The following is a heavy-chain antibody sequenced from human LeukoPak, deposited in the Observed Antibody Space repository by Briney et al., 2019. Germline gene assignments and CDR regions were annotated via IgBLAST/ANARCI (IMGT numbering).Heavy chain of an antibody. CDR3: ASALGYYYYSSGYKPYYFDY. CDR2: IYPGDSDT. V-gene: IGHV5-51*01. CDR1: GYSFTSYW. Sequence: GESLKISCKGSGYSFTSYWIGWVRQMPGKGLEWMGIIYPGDSDTRYSPSFQGQVTISADKSISTAYLQWSSLKASDTAMYYCASALGYYYYSSGYKPYYFDYWGQGTLVTVSS. J-gene: IGHJ4*02. D-gene: IGHD3-22*01.